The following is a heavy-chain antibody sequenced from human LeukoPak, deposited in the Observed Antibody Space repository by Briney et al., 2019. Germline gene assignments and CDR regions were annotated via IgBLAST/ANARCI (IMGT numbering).Heavy chain of an antibody. Sequence: PSQTLSLTCTVSGGSISSGSYYWSWIRQPAGKGLEWIGRIYTSGSTNHNPSLKSRVTISVDTSKNQFSLKLSSVTAADTAVYYCARVPYDSSGYYYGMDVWGQGTTVTVSS. CDR1: GGSISSGSYY. J-gene: IGHJ6*02. CDR2: IYTSGST. CDR3: ARVPYDSSGYYYGMDV. D-gene: IGHD3-22*01. V-gene: IGHV4-61*02.